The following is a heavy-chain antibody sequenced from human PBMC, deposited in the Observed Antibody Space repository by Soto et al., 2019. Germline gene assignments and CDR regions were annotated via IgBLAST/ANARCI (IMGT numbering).Heavy chain of an antibody. CDR2: VSASGRNT. Sequence: EVQVLESGGKLVQPGGSLTLSCAASGLNFSTYAMAWVRQAPGKGLEGVSGVSASGRNTDYSDPVKGRFYISRDKYKNTVSMTMNSLRGEDTAFYYCAKDRPRSTSGYFFDYWGQGTLVTVSS. V-gene: IGHV3-23*01. CDR1: GLNFSTYA. D-gene: IGHD2-2*01. CDR3: AKDRPRSTSGYFFDY. J-gene: IGHJ4*02.